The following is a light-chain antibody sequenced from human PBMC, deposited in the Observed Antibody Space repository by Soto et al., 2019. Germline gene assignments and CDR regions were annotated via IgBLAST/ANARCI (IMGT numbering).Light chain of an antibody. Sequence: EIVLTQSPGTLSLSPGERATLSCRASQSVSSSYLAWYQQKPGQAPRLLIYGASSRATGIPDRFSGSGSGTDFTLTISRLEPEDIAVYYCQQYGFTFGPGTKVDI. CDR2: GAS. CDR3: QQYGFT. J-gene: IGKJ3*01. V-gene: IGKV3-20*01. CDR1: QSVSSSY.